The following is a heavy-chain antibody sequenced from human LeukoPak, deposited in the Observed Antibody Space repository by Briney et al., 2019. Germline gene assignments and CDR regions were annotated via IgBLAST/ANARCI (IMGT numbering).Heavy chain of an antibody. Sequence: GGSLRLSCAASGFTFSSYGMHWVRQAPGKGLEWVSVIWYDGSNKYYADSVKGRFTISRDNSQNTMYLQRNSLRAEDTAVYYCARDNVLQLSFDYWGQGTLVTVSS. V-gene: IGHV3-33*01. J-gene: IGHJ4*02. CDR3: ARDNVLQLSFDY. CDR2: IWYDGSNK. D-gene: IGHD5-18*01. CDR1: GFTFSSYG.